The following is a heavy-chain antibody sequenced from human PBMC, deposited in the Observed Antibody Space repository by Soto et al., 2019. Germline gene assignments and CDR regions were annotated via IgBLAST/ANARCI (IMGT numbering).Heavy chain of an antibody. V-gene: IGHV4-34*01. D-gene: IGHD3-9*01. CDR3: ARGLDSYYDILTGYYNVDWFDP. CDR2: INHSGST. Sequence: SETLSLTCAVYGGSFSGYYWSWIRQPPGKGLEWIGEINHSGSTNYNPSLKSRVTISVDTSKNQFSLKLSSVTAADTAVYYCARGLDSYYDILTGYYNVDWFDPWGPGTLVNVSS. J-gene: IGHJ5*02. CDR1: GGSFSGYY.